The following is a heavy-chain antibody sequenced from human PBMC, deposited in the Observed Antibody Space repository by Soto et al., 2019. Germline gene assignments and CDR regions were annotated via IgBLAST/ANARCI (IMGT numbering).Heavy chain of an antibody. CDR2: ISGSGGTT. D-gene: IGHD3-3*01. J-gene: IGHJ6*02. Sequence: GGSLRLTCLASVFTIEKYDMSWFRQAPGKELEWVSAISGSGGTTYYSDSVKGRFTISRDNSKNPVYLQMNDVRVEDAAEYVCEKDSWSSFGVPAGEYYAMDVWGQGTTVTVSS. V-gene: IGHV3-23*01. CDR1: VFTIEKYD. CDR3: EKDSWSSFGVPAGEYYAMDV.